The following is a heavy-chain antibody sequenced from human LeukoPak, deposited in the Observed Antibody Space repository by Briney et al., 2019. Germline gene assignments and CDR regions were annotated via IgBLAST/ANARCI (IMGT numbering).Heavy chain of an antibody. D-gene: IGHD6-6*01. Sequence: GGSLRLSCAASGFTFSSYEMNWVRQAPGKGLEWVSYISSSGETIHYADSVKGRFTISRDNSKNTLYLQMNSLRAEDTAVYYCARDSSYYFDYWGQGTLVTVSS. CDR2: ISSSGETI. CDR3: ARDSSYYFDY. V-gene: IGHV3-48*03. CDR1: GFTFSSYE. J-gene: IGHJ4*02.